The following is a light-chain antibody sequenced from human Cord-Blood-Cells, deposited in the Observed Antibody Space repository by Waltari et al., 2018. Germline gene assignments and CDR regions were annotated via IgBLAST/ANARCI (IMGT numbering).Light chain of an antibody. CDR1: SSNIGAGYD. V-gene: IGLV1-40*01. CDR2: ANS. Sequence: QSVLTQPPSVSGAPGQRVTISCTGSSSNIGAGYDVHWYQQLPGTAPKLLIYANSNRPSEGPDRFSGSKSGTSASLAITELQAEDEADYYCQSYDSSLSGSVVFGGGTKLTVL. J-gene: IGLJ2*01. CDR3: QSYDSSLSGSVV.